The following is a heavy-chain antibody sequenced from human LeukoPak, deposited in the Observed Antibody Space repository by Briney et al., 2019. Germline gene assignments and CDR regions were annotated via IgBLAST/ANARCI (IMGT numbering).Heavy chain of an antibody. Sequence: RGSLRLSCAASGFTVSSNYMSWVRQAPGKGLEWVSVIYSGGSTYYADSVKGRFTISRDNSKNTLYLQMNSLRAEDTAVYYCAREMTYSSKYYYYGMDVWGQGTTVTVSS. V-gene: IGHV3-53*01. D-gene: IGHD4-11*01. J-gene: IGHJ6*02. CDR1: GFTVSSNY. CDR2: IYSGGST. CDR3: AREMTYSSKYYYYGMDV.